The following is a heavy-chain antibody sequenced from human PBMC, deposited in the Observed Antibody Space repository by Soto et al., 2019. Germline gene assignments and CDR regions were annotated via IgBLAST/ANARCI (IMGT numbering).Heavy chain of an antibody. CDR3: ARGGHRSSWYRIGRHYFDY. CDR1: GGSISSGGYY. J-gene: IGHJ4*02. Sequence: QVQLQESGPGLVKPSQTLSLTCTVSGGSISSGGYYWSWIRQHPGKGLEWIGYIYYSGSTYYNPSLKSRVTISVDTSKNQFSLKLSSVTAADTAVYYCARGGHRSSWYRIGRHYFDYWGQGTLVTVSS. V-gene: IGHV4-31*03. D-gene: IGHD6-13*01. CDR2: IYYSGST.